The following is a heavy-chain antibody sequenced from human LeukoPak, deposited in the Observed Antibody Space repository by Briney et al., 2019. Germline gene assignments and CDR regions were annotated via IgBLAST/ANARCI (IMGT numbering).Heavy chain of an antibody. CDR3: ARDPVTYCGGDCYNPQLFDY. J-gene: IGHJ4*02. D-gene: IGHD2-21*02. CDR2: ITPYNGNT. Sequence: ASVKVSCKASGYTFTSNNISWVRQAPGQGLEWMGWITPYNGNTNYAQKLQGRVTITTDTSTSTVYMELRSLRSDDTAVYYCARDPVTYCGGDCYNPQLFDYWGQGTLVTVSS. V-gene: IGHV1-18*01. CDR1: GYTFTSNN.